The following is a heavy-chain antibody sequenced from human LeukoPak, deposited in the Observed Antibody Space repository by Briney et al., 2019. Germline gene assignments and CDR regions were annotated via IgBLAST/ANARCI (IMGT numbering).Heavy chain of an antibody. CDR2: IIPILGIA. J-gene: IGHJ4*02. CDR1: GGTFSSYA. CDR3: ARDRVGYSYDY. D-gene: IGHD5-18*01. V-gene: IGHV1-69*04. Sequence: SVKVSCKASGGTFSSYAISWVRQAPGQGLEWMGRIIPILGIANYAQKFQGRVTITADKSTSTAYMELSSLRSEDTAVYYCARDRVGYSYDYWGQGTLVTVSS.